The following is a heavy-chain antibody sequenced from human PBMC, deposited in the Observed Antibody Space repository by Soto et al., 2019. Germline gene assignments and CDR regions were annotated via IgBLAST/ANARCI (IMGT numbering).Heavy chain of an antibody. J-gene: IGHJ6*02. CDR3: ARRTMWPQVAQDYGMHV. V-gene: IGHV1-2*02. D-gene: IGHD1-1*01. CDR1: GYPFTGYY. CDR2: VSPKTGET. Sequence: QVQLVQSGAELKKPGASVTVSCKASGYPFTGYYIHWVRQAPGQGPEWMGWVSPKTGETNYVQKFQGRVTMTPETSTSTAYLELTRLRSDDTAVYYCARRTMWPQVAQDYGMHVWGHGTKVTVS.